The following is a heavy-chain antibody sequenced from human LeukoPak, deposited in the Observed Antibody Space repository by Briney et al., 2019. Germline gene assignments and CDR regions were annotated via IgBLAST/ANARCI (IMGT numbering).Heavy chain of an antibody. CDR2: ISAYNGKT. CDR3: ARQQLSWRGDYYDHYYMDV. V-gene: IGHV1-18*01. CDR1: GYTFTSYG. D-gene: IGHD6-13*01. J-gene: IGHJ6*03. Sequence: GASVKVSCKASGYTFTSYGISWVRQAPGQGLEWMGWISAYNGKTNYARRLQGRVTMTTETYTTTAYMELRSLTSDDTAVYFCARQQLSWRGDYYDHYYMDVWGKGTTVTVSS.